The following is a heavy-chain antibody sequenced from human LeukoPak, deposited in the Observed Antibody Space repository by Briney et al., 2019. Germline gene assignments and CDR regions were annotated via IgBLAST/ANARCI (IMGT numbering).Heavy chain of an antibody. CDR3: ARDSITGDNSLDF. V-gene: IGHV3-33*05. CDR2: ITNDGNYE. J-gene: IGHJ4*02. CDR1: GFTFSTYG. D-gene: IGHD7-27*01. Sequence: QSGRSPRPSCAASGFTFSTYGMHWVRQAPGKGLEWVAVITNDGNYEKYADAVRGRFTISRDNSKNTLYLQMNSLSAEDTAVYYCARDSITGDNSLDFWGRGTLVTVSS.